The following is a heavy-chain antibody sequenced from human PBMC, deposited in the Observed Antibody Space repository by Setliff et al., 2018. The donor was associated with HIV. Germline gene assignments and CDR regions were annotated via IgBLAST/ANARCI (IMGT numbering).Heavy chain of an antibody. CDR2: ISNDGSDQ. D-gene: IGHD3-3*01. J-gene: IGHJ4*02. CDR1: AFTFSTFA. V-gene: IGHV3-30*08. CDR3: ARGPQYNFWGGYLGL. Sequence: GGSLRLSCEVSAFTFSTFAMHWVRQAPGKGPEWVGVISNDGSDQRYAESVKGRFTISRDNSKSMLYLQMNNLRVDDTAVYYCARGPQYNFWGGYLGLWGQGTLVTVSS.